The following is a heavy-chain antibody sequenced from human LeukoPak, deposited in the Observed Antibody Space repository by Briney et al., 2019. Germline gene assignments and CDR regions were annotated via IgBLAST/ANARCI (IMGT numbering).Heavy chain of an antibody. CDR1: GYTFTGYY. CDR3: ARSISALSLTTLGY. CDR2: INPNSGGT. Sequence: ASVKVSCKASGYTFTGYYMHWVRQAPGQGLEWMGRINPNSGGTNYAQKFQVRVTMTRDTSISTAYMELSRLRSDDTDVYYCARSISALSLTTLGYWGQGTLVTVSS. D-gene: IGHD3-9*01. J-gene: IGHJ4*02. V-gene: IGHV1-2*05.